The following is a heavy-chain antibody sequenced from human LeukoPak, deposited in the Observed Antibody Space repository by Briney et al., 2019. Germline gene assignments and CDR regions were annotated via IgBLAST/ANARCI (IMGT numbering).Heavy chain of an antibody. Sequence: ASVKVSCKASGYTFTSYDINWVRQATGQGLEWMGWMNPNSGNTGYAQKFQGRVTITRNTSISTAYMELSSLRSEDTAVYYCARGRIAAAGWFDPWGQGTLVTVSS. D-gene: IGHD6-13*01. J-gene: IGHJ5*02. CDR3: ARGRIAAAGWFDP. CDR2: MNPNSGNT. V-gene: IGHV1-8*03. CDR1: GYTFTSYD.